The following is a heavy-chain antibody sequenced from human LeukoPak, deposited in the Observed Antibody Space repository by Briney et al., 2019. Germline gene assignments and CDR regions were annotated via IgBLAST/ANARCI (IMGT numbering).Heavy chain of an antibody. V-gene: IGHV4-4*07. CDR1: GGSISSYY. CDR2: IYTSGST. J-gene: IGHJ3*02. D-gene: IGHD3-22*01. Sequence: SETLSLACTVSGGSISSYYWSWIRQPAGKGLEWIGRIYTSGSTNYNPSLKSRVTMSVDTSKNQFSLKLSSVTAADTAVYYCARCYDSSGYYLNAFDIWGQGTMVTVSS. CDR3: ARCYDSSGYYLNAFDI.